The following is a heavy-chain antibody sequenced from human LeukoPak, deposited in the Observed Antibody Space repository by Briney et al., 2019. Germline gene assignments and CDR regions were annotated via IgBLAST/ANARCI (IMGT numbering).Heavy chain of an antibody. V-gene: IGHV3-23*01. CDR1: GFTFSSYA. CDR3: AKHAGYSGYDSPQY. CDR2: ISGSGGST. D-gene: IGHD5-12*01. Sequence: GGSLRLSCAASGFTFSSYAMSWVRQAPGKGLEWVSGISGSGGSTYYADSAKGRFTSSRDNSKNTLYLRMNSLRAEDTAIYYCAKHAGYSGYDSPQYWGQGTLVTVSS. J-gene: IGHJ4*02.